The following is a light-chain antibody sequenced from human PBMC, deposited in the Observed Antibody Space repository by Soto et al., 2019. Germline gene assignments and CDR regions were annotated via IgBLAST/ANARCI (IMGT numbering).Light chain of an antibody. J-gene: IGKJ1*01. Sequence: TPSPAPLSVSPRGRATPSPRASQSVGSDLAWYQQKPGQAPRLLMYGASTRASGIPDRFSGSGSGTDFTLTISRLEPEDFAAYYCQQYAGSPWTFGQGTKVDIK. CDR3: QQYAGSPWT. CDR1: QSVGSD. CDR2: GAS. V-gene: IGKV3-20*01.